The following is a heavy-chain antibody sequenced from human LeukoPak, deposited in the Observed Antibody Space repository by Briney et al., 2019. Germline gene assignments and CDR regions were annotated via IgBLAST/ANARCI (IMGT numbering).Heavy chain of an antibody. V-gene: IGHV3-48*03. CDR1: GFTFSSYE. Sequence: GGSLRLSCAASGFTFSSYEMNWVRQAPGKGLEWVSYISSSGSTIYYADSVKGRFTISRDNGKNTLYLQMNSLRVEDTAVYYCARAGSGYYTSFDYWGQGTLVTVSS. J-gene: IGHJ4*02. CDR3: ARAGSGYYTSFDY. CDR2: ISSSGSTI. D-gene: IGHD5-12*01.